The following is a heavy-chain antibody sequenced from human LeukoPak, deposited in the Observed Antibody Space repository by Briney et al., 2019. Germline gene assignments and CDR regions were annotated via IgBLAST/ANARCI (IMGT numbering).Heavy chain of an antibody. Sequence: GRSLRLSCAASGFTFSNYGMHWVRQAPGKGLEWVAIISYDGSSEYYADSVKGRFTISRDNSKNTLYLQMNSLRAEDTAVYYCAREVSSWSGFFDYWGQGTLVTVSS. V-gene: IGHV3-30*03. CDR1: GFTFSNYG. D-gene: IGHD6-13*01. J-gene: IGHJ4*02. CDR3: AREVSSWSGFFDY. CDR2: ISYDGSSE.